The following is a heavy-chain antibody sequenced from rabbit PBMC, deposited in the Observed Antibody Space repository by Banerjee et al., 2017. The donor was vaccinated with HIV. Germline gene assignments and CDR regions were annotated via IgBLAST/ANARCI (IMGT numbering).Heavy chain of an antibody. J-gene: IGHJ4*01. CDR2: IATGSGGGP. CDR3: ARDLAGVIGWNFDL. V-gene: IGHV1S45*01. Sequence: QEQLEESGGGLVKPGGTLTLTCKASGFTLSSSYYMCWVRQAPGKGLEWIGCIATGSGGGPVYATWAKGRFTISRTSSTTVTLQMTSLTAADTATYFCARDLAGVIGWNFDLWGPGTLVTVS. CDR1: GFTLSSSYY. D-gene: IGHD4-1*01.